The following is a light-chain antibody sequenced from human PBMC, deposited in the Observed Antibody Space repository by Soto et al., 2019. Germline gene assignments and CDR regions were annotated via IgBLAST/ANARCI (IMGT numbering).Light chain of an antibody. CDR3: SSFTTNRIYV. V-gene: IGLV2-14*01. CDR2: GVR. CDR1: SNYIGTYDY. Sequence: QSVLTQPTSVSGSPGQSITISCTGNSNYIGTYDYVSWYQQHPGKAPRLLIHGVRNRPSGISSRFSASKSCLTASLTIPGLQAEDEADYYCSSFTTNRIYVFGPGTKVTVL. J-gene: IGLJ1*01.